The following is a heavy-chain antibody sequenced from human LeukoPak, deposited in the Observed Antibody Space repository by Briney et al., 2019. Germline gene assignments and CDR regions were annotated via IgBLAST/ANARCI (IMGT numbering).Heavy chain of an antibody. J-gene: IGHJ3*02. V-gene: IGHV3-30*18. CDR1: GFSFSNYG. CDR3: AKDEVKVYGDYAAPDAFDI. D-gene: IGHD4-17*01. Sequence: GGSLRLSCAASGFSFSNYGMHWVRQAPGKGPQWVAVISYDGNNEYYIDSVKGRFTISRDNSENTLYLQMNSLRAEDAAVYYCAKDEVKVYGDYAAPDAFDIWGQGTMVTVSS. CDR2: ISYDGNNE.